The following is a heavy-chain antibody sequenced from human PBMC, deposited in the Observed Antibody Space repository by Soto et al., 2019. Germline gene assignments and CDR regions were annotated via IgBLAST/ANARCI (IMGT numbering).Heavy chain of an antibody. J-gene: IGHJ5*02. V-gene: IGHV4-34*01. CDR2: INHSGST. D-gene: IGHD2-2*01. CDR3: ARVGRGRISVPIVVPAWDWFDP. CDR1: GGSFSGYY. Sequence: QVQLQQWGAGLLKPSETLSLTCAVYGGSFSGYYWSWIRQPPGKGLAWIGEINHSGSTHYNPSLKSRVTISVDTAKNQFSLKLSSVTAADTAVYYCARVGRGRISVPIVVPAWDWFDPWGQGTLVTVSS.